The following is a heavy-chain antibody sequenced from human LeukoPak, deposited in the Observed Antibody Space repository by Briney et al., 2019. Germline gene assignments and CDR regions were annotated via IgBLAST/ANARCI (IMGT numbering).Heavy chain of an antibody. V-gene: IGHV1-69*05. CDR1: GGTFTNYA. J-gene: IGHJ4*02. D-gene: IGHD3-10*01. CDR2: IIPLFGTA. CDR3: ATVTTYYYGSDEGRPDY. Sequence: SVKVSCKASGGTFTNYAFNWVRQAPGQGLEWMGGIIPLFGTANYAQKFQGWVTMTRDTSISTAYMELSRLRSEDTAVYYCATVTTYYYGSDEGRPDYWGQGTLVTVSS.